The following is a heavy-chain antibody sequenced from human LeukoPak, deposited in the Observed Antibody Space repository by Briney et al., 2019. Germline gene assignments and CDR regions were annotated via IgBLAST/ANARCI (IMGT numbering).Heavy chain of an antibody. J-gene: IGHJ4*02. D-gene: IGHD4-17*01. CDR1: GFTFSSYA. CDR3: ARDRDYALDS. V-gene: IGHV3-23*01. Sequence: GGSLRLSCAASGFTFSSYAMSWVRQAPGKGLEWVSAISGSGDSTYYGDSVKGRFTISRDDAKNSLYLQMNSLRDEDTAVYYCARDRDYALDSWGQGTLVTVSS. CDR2: ISGSGDST.